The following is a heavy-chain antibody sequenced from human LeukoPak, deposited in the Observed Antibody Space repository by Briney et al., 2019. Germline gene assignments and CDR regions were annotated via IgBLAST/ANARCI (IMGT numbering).Heavy chain of an antibody. CDR2: IDWDDDK. J-gene: IGHJ3*02. D-gene: IGHD2-21*02. V-gene: IGHV2-70*04. CDR1: GFSLSTSGMR. CDR3: ARIPMTLNAFDI. Sequence: SGPALVKPTQTLTLTCTFSGFSLSTSGMRVSWIRQPPGKALEWLARIDWDDDKFYSTSLKIRLTISKDTSKNQVVLTMTNMDPVDTATYYCARIPMTLNAFDIWGQGTMVTVSS.